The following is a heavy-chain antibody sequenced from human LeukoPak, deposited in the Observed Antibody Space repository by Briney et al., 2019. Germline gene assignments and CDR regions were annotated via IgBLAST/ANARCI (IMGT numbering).Heavy chain of an antibody. CDR3: ARVSPHGGSYYGFVDY. D-gene: IGHD1-26*01. Sequence: SETLSLTCTVSGGSISSYYWSWIRQPPGKGLEWIGYIYYSGSTNYNPSLKSRVTISVDTSKNQFSLKLSSVTAADTAVYYCARVSPHGGSYYGFVDYWGQGTLVTVSS. CDR1: GGSISSYY. V-gene: IGHV4-59*01. J-gene: IGHJ4*02. CDR2: IYYSGST.